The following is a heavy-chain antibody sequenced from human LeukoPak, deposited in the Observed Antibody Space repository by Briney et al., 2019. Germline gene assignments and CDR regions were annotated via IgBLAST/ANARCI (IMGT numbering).Heavy chain of an antibody. D-gene: IGHD6-13*01. CDR3: ASRTFIAAAGDWFDP. V-gene: IGHV4-34*01. CDR1: GGSISSYY. CDR2: INHSGST. J-gene: IGHJ5*02. Sequence: SETLSLTCTVSGGSISSYYWSWIRQPPGKGLEWIGEINHSGSTNYNPSLKSRVTISVDTSKNQFSLKLSSVTAADTAVYYCASRTFIAAAGDWFDPWGQGTLVTVSS.